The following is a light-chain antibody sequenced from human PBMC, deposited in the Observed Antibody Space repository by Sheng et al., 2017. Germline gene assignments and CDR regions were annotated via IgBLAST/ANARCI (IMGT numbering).Light chain of an antibody. CDR2: DAT. CDR3: QHRRSWPLS. J-gene: IGKJ4*01. Sequence: IVLTQSPATLSLSPGERATLSCRASETVSRFLAWYQQKPGQAPRLLIYDATNRATGIPARFSGSGSGTDFALTISSLQPEDFAVYYCQHRRSWPLSFGGGTKVGDET. V-gene: IGKV3-11*01. CDR1: ETVSRF.